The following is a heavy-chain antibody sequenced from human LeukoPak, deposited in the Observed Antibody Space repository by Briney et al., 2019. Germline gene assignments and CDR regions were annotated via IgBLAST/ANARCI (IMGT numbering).Heavy chain of an antibody. D-gene: IGHD5-24*01. CDR3: ARGIWSATRVDYYLDS. CDR1: GYTFSGYA. Sequence: GASVKVSCKASGYTFSGYAVHWVRQAHGQRFERMGWINAGNGHTKYSQNFQGRVTITRDSSANIVYMELSSLTSEDTAVYYCARGIWSATRVDYYLDSWGQGTLVTVSS. J-gene: IGHJ4*02. CDR2: INAGNGHT. V-gene: IGHV1-3*01.